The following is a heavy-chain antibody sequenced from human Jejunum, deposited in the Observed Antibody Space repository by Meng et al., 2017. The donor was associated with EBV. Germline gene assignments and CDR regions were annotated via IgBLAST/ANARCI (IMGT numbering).Heavy chain of an antibody. J-gene: IGHJ6*02. Sequence: QVQLVESGGRLVKPGVSLRLSSAASGFTFSEYFMAWIRQSPGNGLEWVTYISSSGSPIYYADSVKGRFTVSRDNHNNSLYLQMNSLRAEDTALYYCAGGHWREVGMDVWGQGTTVTVSS. D-gene: IGHD1-1*01. CDR1: GFTFSEYF. V-gene: IGHV3-11*01. CDR3: AGGHWREVGMDV. CDR2: ISSSGSPI.